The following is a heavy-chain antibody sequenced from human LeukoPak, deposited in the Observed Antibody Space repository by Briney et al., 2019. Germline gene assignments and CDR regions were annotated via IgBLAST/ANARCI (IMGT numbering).Heavy chain of an antibody. D-gene: IGHD2-21*01. CDR3: ARDNSALDY. CDR1: GGSVSSGDYY. J-gene: IGHJ4*02. CDR2: IYYRGST. Sequence: SETLSLTCSVSGGSVSSGDYYWNWIRQPPGKGLEWVGYIYYRGSTNYNPSLKSRLSISVDRSKNQFSLKLKSVTAADTAVYYCARDNSALDYWGQGTLVTASS. V-gene: IGHV4-61*08.